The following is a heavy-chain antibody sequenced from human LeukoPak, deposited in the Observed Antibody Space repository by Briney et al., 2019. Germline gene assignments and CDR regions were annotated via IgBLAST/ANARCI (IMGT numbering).Heavy chain of an antibody. V-gene: IGHV3-48*02. J-gene: IGHJ4*02. CDR3: ARDASGWGFTDY. CDR2: ISSSYSTM. CDR1: RFTFSSYS. Sequence: GGSLRLSCAASRFTFSSYSMNWVRQAPGKGLEWVSYISSSYSTMYYADSVRGRFTISRDNAKNSLYLQMNSLRDEDTAVYYCARDASGWGFTDYWGQGTLVTVSS. D-gene: IGHD6-19*01.